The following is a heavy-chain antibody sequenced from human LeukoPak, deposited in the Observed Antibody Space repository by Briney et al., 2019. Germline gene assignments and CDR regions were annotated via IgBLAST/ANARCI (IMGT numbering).Heavy chain of an antibody. V-gene: IGHV3-33*01. D-gene: IGHD6-13*01. CDR2: IWYDGSNK. Sequence: GGSLRLSCAASGFTFRSYGMHWVRQAPGKGLEWVAVIWYDGSNKYYADSVKGRFTISRDNSKNTLYLQMNSLRAEDTAVYYCARVSIAAALPDYWGQGTLVTVSS. CDR3: ARVSIAAALPDY. J-gene: IGHJ4*02. CDR1: GFTFRSYG.